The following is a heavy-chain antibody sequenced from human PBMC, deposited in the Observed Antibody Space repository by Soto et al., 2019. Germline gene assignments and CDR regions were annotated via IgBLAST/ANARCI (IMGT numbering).Heavy chain of an antibody. Sequence: ASVKVSCKVSGYTLTELSMHWVRQAPGKGLEWMGGFDPEDGETIYAQKFQGRVTMTEDTSTDTAYMELSSLRSEDTAVYYCATDPFIRDFWSGRNPVGSDYWGQGTLVTVSS. CDR3: ATDPFIRDFWSGRNPVGSDY. J-gene: IGHJ4*02. CDR1: GYTLTELS. CDR2: FDPEDGET. V-gene: IGHV1-24*01. D-gene: IGHD3-3*01.